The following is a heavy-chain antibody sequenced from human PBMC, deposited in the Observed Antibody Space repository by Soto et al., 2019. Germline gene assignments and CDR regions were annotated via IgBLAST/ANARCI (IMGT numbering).Heavy chain of an antibody. J-gene: IGHJ6*02. CDR3: ARDAQWLDPPPNYYYGMDV. D-gene: IGHD6-19*01. Sequence: PSETLSLTCTVSGGSISSYYWSWIRQPPGKGLEWIGYIYYSGSTNYNPSLKSRVTISVDTSKNQFSLKLSSVTAADTAVYYCARDAQWLDPPPNYYYGMDVWGQGTTVTVSS. V-gene: IGHV4-59*12. CDR2: IYYSGST. CDR1: GGSISSYY.